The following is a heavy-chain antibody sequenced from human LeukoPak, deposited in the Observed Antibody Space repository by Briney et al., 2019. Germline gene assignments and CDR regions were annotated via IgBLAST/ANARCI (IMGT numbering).Heavy chain of an antibody. D-gene: IGHD5-18*01. CDR3: ARDIVMVTYWFDP. V-gene: IGHV1-2*02. CDR2: INPNSGGT. J-gene: IGHJ5*02. CDR1: GYTFTGYY. Sequence: ASVKVSCKASGYTFTGYYMHWVRQAPGQGLEWMGWINPNSGGTSYAQKFQGRVTMTRDTSISTAYMELSRLRSDDTAVYYCARDIVMVTYWFDPWGQGTLVTVSS.